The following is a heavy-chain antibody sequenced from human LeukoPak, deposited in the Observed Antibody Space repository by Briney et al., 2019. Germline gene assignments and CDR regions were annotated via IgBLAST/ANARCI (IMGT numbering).Heavy chain of an antibody. CDR2: ICYDGSNK. Sequence: PGGSLRLSCAASGFTFSSYGMHWVRQAPGKGLEWVAVICYDGSNKYYADSVKGRFTISRDNSKNTLYLQMNSLRAEDTAVYYCARAVDTAMVTFLGYWGQGTLVTVSS. D-gene: IGHD5-18*01. J-gene: IGHJ4*02. CDR3: ARAVDTAMVTFLGY. V-gene: IGHV3-33*08. CDR1: GFTFSSYG.